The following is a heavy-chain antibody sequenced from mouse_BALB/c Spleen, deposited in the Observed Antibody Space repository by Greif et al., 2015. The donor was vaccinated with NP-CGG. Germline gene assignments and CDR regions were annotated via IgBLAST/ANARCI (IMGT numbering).Heavy chain of an antibody. V-gene: IGHV1-69*02. CDR3: ARKDNRGYAMDY. Sequence: QVQLQQSGAELVKPGASVKLSCKASGYTFTSYWMHWVKQRPGQGLEWIGEIDPSDSYTNYNQKFKGKATLTADKSSSTAYMQLSSLTSEDSAVYYCARKDNRGYAMDYWGQGSSVTVSS. CDR2: IDPSDSYT. CDR1: GYTFTSYW. D-gene: IGHD1-3*01. J-gene: IGHJ4*01.